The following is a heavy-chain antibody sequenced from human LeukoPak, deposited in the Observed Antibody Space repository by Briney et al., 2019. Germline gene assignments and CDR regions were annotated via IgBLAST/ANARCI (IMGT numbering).Heavy chain of an antibody. CDR1: GFTFDDYG. J-gene: IGHJ4*02. CDR3: ARYYYDSSGYSYYFDY. D-gene: IGHD3-22*01. Sequence: GGSLRLSCAASGFTFDDYGMSWVRQAPGKGLEWVSGINWNGGSTGYADSVKGRFTISRDNAKNSLYLQMNSLRAEDTALYYCARYYYDSSGYSYYFDYWGQGTLVTVSS. V-gene: IGHV3-20*04. CDR2: INWNGGST.